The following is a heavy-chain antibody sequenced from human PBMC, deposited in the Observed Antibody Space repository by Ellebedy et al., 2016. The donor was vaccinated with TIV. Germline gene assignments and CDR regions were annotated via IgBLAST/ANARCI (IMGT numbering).Heavy chain of an antibody. CDR3: TKHRPTASMDV. CDR1: GITFTTPA. Sequence: PGGSLRLSCAVSGITFTTPAMGWVPQAPGKGLEWVSAFSDDGVRTYYADSVNGRFTISRENSKSTLFLQMNSLIAEDAAKYYSTKHRPTASMDVWGQGTTVAVSS. J-gene: IGHJ6*02. D-gene: IGHD6-25*01. CDR2: FSDDGVRT. V-gene: IGHV3-23*01.